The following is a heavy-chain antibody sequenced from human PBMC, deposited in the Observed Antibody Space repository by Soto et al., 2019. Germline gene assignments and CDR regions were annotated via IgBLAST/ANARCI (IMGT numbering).Heavy chain of an antibody. CDR2: IYYSGST. D-gene: IGHD3-10*01. V-gene: IGHV4-59*08. Sequence: QVQLQESGPGLVKPSETLSLTCTVSGGSISSYYWSWIRQPPGKGLEWIGYIYYSGSTNYNPSLKSRVTISVDTSKSQFSLKLSSVTAADTAVYYCARAPRSEDYYGSGSYSYFDYWGQGTLVTVSS. CDR3: ARAPRSEDYYGSGSYSYFDY. CDR1: GGSISSYY. J-gene: IGHJ4*02.